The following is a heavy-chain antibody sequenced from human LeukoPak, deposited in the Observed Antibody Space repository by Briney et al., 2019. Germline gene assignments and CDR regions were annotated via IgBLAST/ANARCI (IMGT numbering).Heavy chain of an antibody. J-gene: IGHJ1*01. V-gene: IGHV4-59*01. CDR3: ARAAVTTSRYFQH. D-gene: IGHD4-17*01. Sequence: SETRSLTCTVAGGSISNYYWSWIRHPPGKGLEWIGYIYNSGHTNSNPSLKSRVTISDDTSKNQLSLKLSSVTDADTAVYYCARAAVTTSRYFQHWGQGTLVTVSS. CDR2: IYNSGHT. CDR1: GGSISNYY.